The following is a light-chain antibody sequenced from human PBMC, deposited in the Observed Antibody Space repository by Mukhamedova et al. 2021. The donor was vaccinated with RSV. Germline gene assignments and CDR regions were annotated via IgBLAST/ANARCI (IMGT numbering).Light chain of an antibody. CDR2: DAS. V-gene: IGKV1-13*02. Sequence: WYQRRVHGKAPKLLIFDASSLQSGVPSRFSGSGSGTDFTLTISGLQPEGFATYYCQQFNIYPISFGLGTRLEIK. CDR3: QQFNIYPIS. J-gene: IGKJ5*01.